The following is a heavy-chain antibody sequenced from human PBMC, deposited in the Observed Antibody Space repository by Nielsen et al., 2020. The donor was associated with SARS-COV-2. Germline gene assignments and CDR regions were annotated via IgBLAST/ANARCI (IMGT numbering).Heavy chain of an antibody. CDR2: ISYDGTTK. Sequence: GESLKISCAASGFTFSSYTMHWVRQAPGKGLEWVAVISYDGTTKDYADSVKGRITISRDNSKNTLYLQMNSLRAEDTAVFYCAKDLGTYIYYFDYWGQGTLVTVSS. D-gene: IGHD1-1*01. CDR1: GFTFSSYT. J-gene: IGHJ4*02. V-gene: IGHV3-30-3*01. CDR3: AKDLGTYIYYFDY.